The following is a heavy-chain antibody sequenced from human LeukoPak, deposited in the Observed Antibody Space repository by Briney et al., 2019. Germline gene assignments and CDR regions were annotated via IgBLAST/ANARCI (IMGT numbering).Heavy chain of an antibody. CDR2: IKQDGSEK. V-gene: IGHV3-7*01. J-gene: IGHJ4*02. D-gene: IGHD3-9*01. CDR1: GFTFSSYW. CDR3: QRTEYDILTGYNPYFDY. Sequence: GGSLRLSCAASGFTFSSYWMSWVRQAPGKGLEWVANIKQDGSEKYYVDSVKGRFTISRDNAKNFLYLQMNSLRAEDTAVFYWQRTEYDILTGYNPYFDYWGQGILVTVSS.